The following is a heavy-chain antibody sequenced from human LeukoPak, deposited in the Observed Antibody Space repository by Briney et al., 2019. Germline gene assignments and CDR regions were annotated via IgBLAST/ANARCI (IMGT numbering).Heavy chain of an antibody. Sequence: RASVKVSCKASGGTFSSYAISWVRQAPGQGLEWMGRIIPIFGTANYAQKFQGRVTITTDESTSTAYMELSSLRSEDTAVYYCATPVKRGYSYGYYVYWGQGTLVTVSS. V-gene: IGHV1-69*05. CDR1: GGTFSSYA. CDR3: ATPVKRGYSYGYYVY. CDR2: IIPIFGTA. J-gene: IGHJ4*02. D-gene: IGHD5-18*01.